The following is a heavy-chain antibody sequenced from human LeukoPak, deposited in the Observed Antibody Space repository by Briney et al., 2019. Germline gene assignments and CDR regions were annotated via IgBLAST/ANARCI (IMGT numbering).Heavy chain of an antibody. V-gene: IGHV3-11*01. J-gene: IGHJ6*03. CDR2: ISSGGTTT. D-gene: IGHD4-11*01. Sequence: GGSLRLSCAASGFTFSDYYMSWMRQAPGKGLEWVAYISSGGTTTYYVDSVRGRFTISRDSAKSSLYLQMTGLRAEDTAVYYCARQVRTVTQLHISNMDVWGKGATVTVYS. CDR3: ARQVRTVTQLHISNMDV. CDR1: GFTFSDYY.